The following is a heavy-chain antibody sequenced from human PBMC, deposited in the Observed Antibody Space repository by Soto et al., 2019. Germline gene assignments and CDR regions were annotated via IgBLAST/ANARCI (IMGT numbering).Heavy chain of an antibody. Sequence: PGGSLRLSCAASGXTFXSYAMHWVRQAPGKGLEYVSAISSNGGSTYYANSVKGRFTISRDNSKNTLYLQMGSLRAEDMAVYYSARRDGYNFDYWGQGTLVTVSS. CDR1: GXTFXSYA. CDR3: ARRDGYNFDY. V-gene: IGHV3-64*01. J-gene: IGHJ4*02. D-gene: IGHD5-12*01. CDR2: ISSNGGST.